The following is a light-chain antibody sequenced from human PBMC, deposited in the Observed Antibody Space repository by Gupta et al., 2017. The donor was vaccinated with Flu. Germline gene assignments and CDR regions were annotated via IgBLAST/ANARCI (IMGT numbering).Light chain of an antibody. CDR3: RQALQTLGN. V-gene: IGKV2-28*01. J-gene: IGKJ2*01. CDR2: LGS. CDR1: QSLLHSNGYNY. Sequence: DIVMTQSPLSLPVTPGEQASISCRSSQSLLHSNGYNYLDWYLQKPGQSPQLLIYLGSNRASGVPDRFSGSGSGTDFTLKISRVEAEDVGVYYCRQALQTLGNFGQGTELEIK.